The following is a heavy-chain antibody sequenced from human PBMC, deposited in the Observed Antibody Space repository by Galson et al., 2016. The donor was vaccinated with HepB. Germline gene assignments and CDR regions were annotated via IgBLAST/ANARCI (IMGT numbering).Heavy chain of an antibody. CDR3: ARDAWSGYYARDAFDI. J-gene: IGHJ3*02. D-gene: IGHD3-3*01. CDR1: GFTFSSHA. Sequence: SLRLPCAASGFTFSSHAMNCVRQAPGKGLEWVSYISRSSSYIYYAEAVKGRFIISRNNAKKSLYLQMNSLRDEDTAVYYCARDAWSGYYARDAFDIWGQGTMVTVSS. CDR2: ISRSSSYI. V-gene: IGHV3-21*01.